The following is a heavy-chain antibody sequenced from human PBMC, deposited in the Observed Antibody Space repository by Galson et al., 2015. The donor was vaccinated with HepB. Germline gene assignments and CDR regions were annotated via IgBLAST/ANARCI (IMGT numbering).Heavy chain of an antibody. V-gene: IGHV3-23*01. CDR2: SSASGGRT. J-gene: IGHJ4*02. CDR1: GVTFRNYD. CDR3: SKVRGTRNGYYDF. D-gene: IGHD3-22*01. Sequence: SLRLSCAASGVTFRNYDITWVRQAPGKGLEWVSFSSASGGRTYYADSVKCRFTISRDNSRNTLYVQMNSLRAEDTAVYYCSKVRGTRNGYYDFWSQGTLVTVSS.